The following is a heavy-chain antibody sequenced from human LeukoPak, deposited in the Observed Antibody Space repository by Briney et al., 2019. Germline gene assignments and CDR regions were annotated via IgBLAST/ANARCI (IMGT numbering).Heavy chain of an antibody. D-gene: IGHD2-2*01. V-gene: IGHV2-5*02. Sequence: SGPTLAKPTQTLTLTCTFSGFSLSTSGVGVGWIRQPPGKALEWLALIYWDDDKRYSPSLKSRLTITKDTSKNQVVLTMTTMDPVDTATYYCAHPTLVVVPAPFDYWGQGTLVTVSS. CDR2: IYWDDDK. CDR1: GFSLSTSGVG. J-gene: IGHJ4*02. CDR3: AHPTLVVVPAPFDY.